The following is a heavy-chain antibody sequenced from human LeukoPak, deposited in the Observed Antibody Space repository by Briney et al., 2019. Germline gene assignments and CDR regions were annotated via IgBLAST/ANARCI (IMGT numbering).Heavy chain of an antibody. J-gene: IGHJ4*02. CDR3: SRSAYYDGSGNYYDY. D-gene: IGHD3-22*01. CDR2: ISDGGSTT. V-gene: IGHV3-74*01. Sequence: GGSLRLSCAASGITFSNYAMSWVRQAPGKGLVWVSRISDGGSTTTYADSVKGRFTISRDNAKNTLYLQMNGLRAEDTAVYYCSRSAYYDGSGNYYDYWGQGTLVTVSS. CDR1: GITFSNYA.